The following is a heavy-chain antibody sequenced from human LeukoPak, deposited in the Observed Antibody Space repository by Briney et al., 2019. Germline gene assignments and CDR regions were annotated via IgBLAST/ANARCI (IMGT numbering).Heavy chain of an antibody. J-gene: IGHJ4*02. CDR2: ISSSNSSI. V-gene: IGHV3-21*03. Sequence: GSLRLSCAASGFTFSSYSMNWVRQAPGKGLEWVSSISSSNSSIYYADSVKGRFTISRDNAKNSLYLQMNSLRAEDTAVYYCARRVTPNSFDYWGQGTLVTVSS. CDR1: GFTFSSYS. D-gene: IGHD2-21*02. CDR3: ARRVTPNSFDY.